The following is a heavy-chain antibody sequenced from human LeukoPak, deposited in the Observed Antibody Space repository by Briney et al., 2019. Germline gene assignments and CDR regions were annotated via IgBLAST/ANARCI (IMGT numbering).Heavy chain of an antibody. CDR2: ISGSGGST. CDR3: AIPSITADNFDY. Sequence: PGGSLRLSCAASGFTFSSYAMSWVRQAPGKGLEWVSAISGSGGSTYYADPVKGRFTISRDNSKNTLYLQMNSLRAEDTAVYYCAIPSITADNFDYWGQGTLVTVSS. J-gene: IGHJ4*02. CDR1: GFTFSSYA. V-gene: IGHV3-23*01. D-gene: IGHD6-13*01.